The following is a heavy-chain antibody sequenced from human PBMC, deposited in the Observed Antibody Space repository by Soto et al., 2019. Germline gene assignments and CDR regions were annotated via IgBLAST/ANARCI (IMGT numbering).Heavy chain of an antibody. V-gene: IGHV1-8*01. D-gene: IGHD2-15*01. CDR3: ASWLKGPDIGNYYYGMDV. J-gene: IGHJ6*02. CDR2: MNPHSGNT. Sequence: GASVKVSCKASGYTFTGYDINWVRQATGQGLEWMGWMNPHSGNTNYAQKFQGRVTITADEFTRTAYMEMNSLRSEDTAVYYCASWLKGPDIGNYYYGMDVWGQGTTVTVSS. CDR1: GYTFTGYD.